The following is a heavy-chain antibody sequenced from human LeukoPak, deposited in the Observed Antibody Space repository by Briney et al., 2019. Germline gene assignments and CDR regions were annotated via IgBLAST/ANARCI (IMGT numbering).Heavy chain of an antibody. CDR3: ARDSSGWGGNNWFDP. CDR2: IYSGGGT. D-gene: IGHD6-19*01. CDR1: GITVSTNY. Sequence: GGSLRLSCAASGITVSTNYMSWVRQAPGKGLEWVAIIYSGGGTYYADSVKGRFTISRENSKNTLWLQMNSLRAEDTAVYYCARDSSGWGGNNWFDPWGQGTLVTVSS. V-gene: IGHV3-66*01. J-gene: IGHJ5*02.